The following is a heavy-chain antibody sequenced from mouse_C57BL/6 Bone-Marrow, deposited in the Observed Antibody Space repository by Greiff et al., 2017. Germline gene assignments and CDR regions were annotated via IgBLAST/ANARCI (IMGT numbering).Heavy chain of an antibody. V-gene: IGHV1-59*01. CDR3: ARWLSYYFAY. J-gene: IGHJ2*01. CDR2: IDPSDSYT. D-gene: IGHD2-2*01. CDR1: GYTFTSYW. Sequence: QVQLQQPGAELVRPGTSVKLSCKASGYTFTSYWMHWVKQRPGQGLEWIGVIDPSDSYTNYNQKFKGKATLTVDTSSSTAYMQLSSLTSEYSAVYYCARWLSYYFAYWGQGTTLTVSA.